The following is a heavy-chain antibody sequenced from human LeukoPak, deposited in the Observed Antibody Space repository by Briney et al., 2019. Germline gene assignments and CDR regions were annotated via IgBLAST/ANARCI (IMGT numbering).Heavy chain of an antibody. CDR1: GGSISSGDYY. V-gene: IGHV4-30-4*01. CDR3: ARYYYGSGRGTYGMDV. Sequence: TLSLTCTVSGGSISSGDYYWSWIRQPPGKGLEWIGYIYYSGSTYYNPSLKSRVTISVDTSKNQFSLKLSSVTAADTAVYYCARYYYGSGRGTYGMDVWGQGTLVTVSS. J-gene: IGHJ6*02. D-gene: IGHD3-10*01. CDR2: IYYSGST.